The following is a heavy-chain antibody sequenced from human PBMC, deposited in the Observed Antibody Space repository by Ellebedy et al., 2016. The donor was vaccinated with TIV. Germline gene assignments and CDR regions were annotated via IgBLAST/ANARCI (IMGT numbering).Heavy chain of an antibody. V-gene: IGHV5-51*01. Sequence: GESLKISXKGSGYSFTSYWIGWVRQMPGKGLEWMGIIYPGDSDTRYSPSFQGQVTISADKSTNTVYLQWSSLKASDTAMYYCARLGYRYDSSGPRYWGQGTLVTVSS. CDR1: GYSFTSYW. J-gene: IGHJ4*02. CDR2: IYPGDSDT. D-gene: IGHD3-22*01. CDR3: ARLGYRYDSSGPRY.